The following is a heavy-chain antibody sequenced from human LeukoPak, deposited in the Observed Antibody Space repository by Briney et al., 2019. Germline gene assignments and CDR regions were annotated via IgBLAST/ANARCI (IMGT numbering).Heavy chain of an antibody. D-gene: IGHD6-13*01. CDR1: GYSFASYW. Sequence: GESLKISCEGSGYSFASYWIGWVRQMPGKGLEWMGIIYPGDSDTRYSPSFQGQVTISADKSISTAYLQWSSLKASDTAMYYCARHAPRAAAGVGIDYWGQGTLVTVSS. V-gene: IGHV5-51*01. CDR3: ARHAPRAAAGVGIDY. CDR2: IYPGDSDT. J-gene: IGHJ4*02.